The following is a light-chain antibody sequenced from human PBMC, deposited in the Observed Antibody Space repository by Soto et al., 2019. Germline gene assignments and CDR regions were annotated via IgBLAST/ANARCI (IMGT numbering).Light chain of an antibody. V-gene: IGKV3-11*01. Sequence: EIVLTQSPATLSLSPGERATLSCRASQSVRGYLAWYQQKLGQAPRLLIYDAYNRATGVPARFSGSGSGADFTLTISSLEPEDFAVYYCQQRNSWPPITFGQGTRLEIK. CDR3: QQRNSWPPIT. CDR2: DAY. CDR1: QSVRGY. J-gene: IGKJ5*01.